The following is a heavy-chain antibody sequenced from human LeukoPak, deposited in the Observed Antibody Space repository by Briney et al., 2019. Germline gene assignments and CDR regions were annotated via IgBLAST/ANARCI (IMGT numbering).Heavy chain of an antibody. CDR2: ISSSSSYI. CDR1: GFTFSSYS. J-gene: IGHJ4*02. V-gene: IGHV3-21*01. Sequence: GGSLRLSCAASGFTFSSYSMNWVRQAPGKGLEWVSSISSSSSYIYYADSVKGRFTISRDNAKNSLYLQMNSLRAEDTAVYYCAREMDGSYYYDSSGYYPRRDYWGQGTLVTVSS. D-gene: IGHD3-22*01. CDR3: AREMDGSYYYDSSGYYPRRDY.